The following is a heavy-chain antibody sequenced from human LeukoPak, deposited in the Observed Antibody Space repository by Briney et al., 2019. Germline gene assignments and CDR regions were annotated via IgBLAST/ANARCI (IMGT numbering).Heavy chain of an antibody. Sequence: GSLRISCQGSGYSFTSFWIGWVRQMPGKGLECMGIIYPGDSDTRYSPSFQGQVTISADKSISTAYLQWSSLKASDTAMYYCARSETSGYGEAFDVWGQGTMVTVSS. CDR3: ARSETSGYGEAFDV. D-gene: IGHD3-22*01. CDR1: GYSFTSFW. V-gene: IGHV5-51*01. J-gene: IGHJ3*01. CDR2: IYPGDSDT.